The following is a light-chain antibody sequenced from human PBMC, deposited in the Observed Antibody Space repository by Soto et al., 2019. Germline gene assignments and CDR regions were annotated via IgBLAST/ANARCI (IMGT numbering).Light chain of an antibody. J-gene: IGLJ3*02. CDR1: SSDVGGYNY. V-gene: IGLV2-14*01. CDR3: SSYTTYSTWV. Sequence: QSALTQPRSVSGSPGQSVTISCTGTSSDVGGYNYVSWYQQHPGKAPKLMIYDVTYRPSGVSNRFSGSKSGNTASLTISGLQAEDEADYHCSSYTTYSTWVFGGGTKLTVL. CDR2: DVT.